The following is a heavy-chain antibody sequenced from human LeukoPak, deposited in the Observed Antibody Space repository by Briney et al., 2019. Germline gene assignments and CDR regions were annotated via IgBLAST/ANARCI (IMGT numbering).Heavy chain of an antibody. D-gene: IGHD2-8*01. Sequence: PSETLSLTCTVSGGPLTISYWSWIRQPAGKGLEWIGRIYTSGSTNYNPSLKSRVTISVGTSKNQFSLKLSSVTAADTAVYYCARDYCTNGVCPPDYWGQGTLVTVSS. J-gene: IGHJ4*02. V-gene: IGHV4-4*07. CDR3: ARDYCTNGVCPPDY. CDR2: IYTSGST. CDR1: GGPLTISY.